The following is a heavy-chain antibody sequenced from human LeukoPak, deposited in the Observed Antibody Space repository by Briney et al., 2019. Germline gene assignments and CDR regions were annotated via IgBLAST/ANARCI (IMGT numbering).Heavy chain of an antibody. CDR3: VAYSSGWYGLFDY. D-gene: IGHD6-19*01. CDR1: GYSFTSYW. CDR2: IYPGDSDT. J-gene: IGHJ4*02. V-gene: IGHV5-51*01. Sequence: GESLKISCKGSGYSFTSYWIGWVRQMPGKGLEWMGIIYPGDSDTRYSPSFQGQVTISADKSISTAYLQWSSLKASNTAMYYCVAYSSGWYGLFDYWGQGTLVTVSS.